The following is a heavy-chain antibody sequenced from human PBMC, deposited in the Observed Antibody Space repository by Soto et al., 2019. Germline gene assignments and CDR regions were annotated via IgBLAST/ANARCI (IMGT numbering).Heavy chain of an antibody. CDR3: AGGTGYIIDH. Sequence: EVQLVESGGGSVQPGGSLRLSCVASEFTFTHYWMNWVRQAPGKGLEWVANIKNDGSERHYVDSVKGRFTISRDNARNTLYLQMSSLRAEDTGFYYCAGGTGYIIDHWGQGTLVTVSS. CDR1: EFTFTHYW. J-gene: IGHJ4*02. V-gene: IGHV3-7*05. CDR2: IKNDGSER. D-gene: IGHD3-9*01.